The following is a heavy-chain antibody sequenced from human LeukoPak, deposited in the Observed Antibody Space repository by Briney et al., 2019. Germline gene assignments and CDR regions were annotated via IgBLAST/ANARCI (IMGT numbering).Heavy chain of an antibody. CDR3: ARGQMRSGWYFSYYYYYGMDV. J-gene: IGHJ6*02. D-gene: IGHD6-19*01. Sequence: SSETLSLTCAVYGGSFSGHYWSWIRQPPGKGLEWIGEINHSGSTNYNPSLKSRVTISVDTSKNQFSLKLSSVTAADTAVYYCARGQMRSGWYFSYYYYYGMDVWGQGNTVTVSS. CDR2: INHSGST. V-gene: IGHV4-34*01. CDR1: GGSFSGHY.